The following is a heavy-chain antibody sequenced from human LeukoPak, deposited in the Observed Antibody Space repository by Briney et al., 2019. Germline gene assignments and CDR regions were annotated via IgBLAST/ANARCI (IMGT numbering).Heavy chain of an antibody. CDR1: GFTFSTFA. CDR2: IFPSGGEI. CDR3: AKELKPMRVVADLFDY. D-gene: IGHD3-22*01. J-gene: IGHJ4*02. V-gene: IGHV3-23*01. Sequence: GGSLRLSCEASGFTFSTFAMIWVRQPPGKGLEWVSSIFPSGGEIHHADSVRGRFTISRDNSKSTLSLQMNSLRPEDTAVYYCAKELKPMRVVADLFDYWGQGTLVTVSS.